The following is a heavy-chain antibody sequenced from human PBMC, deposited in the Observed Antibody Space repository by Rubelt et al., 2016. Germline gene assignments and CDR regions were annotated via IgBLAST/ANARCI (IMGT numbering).Heavy chain of an antibody. V-gene: IGHV1-2*07. J-gene: IGHJ4*02. CDR2: INPNSGGT. CDR1: GYTFTGYY. CDR3: ARDLYKGPRWLVAY. D-gene: IGHD6-19*01. Sequence: QVQLVQSGAEVKKPGASVKISCKASGYTFTGYYMHWVRQAPGQGLEWMGWINPNSGGTNYAHKFQGRVTMTRDTSISTAYLELSRLGSDDTAGYYCARDLYKGPRWLVAYWGQGTLVTVSS.